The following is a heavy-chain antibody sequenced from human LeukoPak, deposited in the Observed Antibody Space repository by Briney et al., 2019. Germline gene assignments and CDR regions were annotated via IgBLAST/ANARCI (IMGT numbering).Heavy chain of an antibody. CDR2: INHSGST. D-gene: IGHD3-3*01. V-gene: IGHV4-34*01. CDR3: ARGRSSGTIFGVAILPRYYYYYMDV. Sequence: SETLSLTCAVYGGSFSGYYWSWIRQPPGKGLEWIGEINHSGSTNYNPSLKSRVTISVDTSKNQFSLKLSSVTAADTAVYYCARGRSSGTIFGVAILPRYYYYYMDVWGKGTTVTVSS. J-gene: IGHJ6*03. CDR1: GGSFSGYY.